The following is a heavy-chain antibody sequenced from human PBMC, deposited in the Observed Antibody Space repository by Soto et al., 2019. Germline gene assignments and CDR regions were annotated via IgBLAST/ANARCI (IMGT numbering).Heavy chain of an antibody. J-gene: IGHJ4*02. V-gene: IGHV3-74*01. CDR3: VRTSLVVAAATREDY. D-gene: IGHD2-15*01. CDR1: GCTFSSYW. Sequence: GGSLKLSCAASGCTFSSYWMHWVRQAQGKGLVWVSRINSDGSSTSYADSVKGRFTISRDNAKNTLYLQMNSLRAEDTAVYYCVRTSLVVAAATREDYWGQGTLVTVSS. CDR2: INSDGSST.